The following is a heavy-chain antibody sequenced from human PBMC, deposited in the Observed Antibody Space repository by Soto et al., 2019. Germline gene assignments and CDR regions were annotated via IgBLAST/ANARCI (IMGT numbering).Heavy chain of an antibody. V-gene: IGHV1-18*01. Sequence: QVNLVQSGAEVKKPGASVKVSCKGSGYAFTTYGITWVRQAPGQGLEWMGWISAHNGNTNYAQKLQGRVTVTRDTSTSTAYMGLRSLRSDDTAVYYCARGRDGDYWGQGARVSVSS. D-gene: IGHD6-6*01. CDR1: GYAFTTYG. J-gene: IGHJ4*02. CDR3: ARGRDGDY. CDR2: ISAHNGNT.